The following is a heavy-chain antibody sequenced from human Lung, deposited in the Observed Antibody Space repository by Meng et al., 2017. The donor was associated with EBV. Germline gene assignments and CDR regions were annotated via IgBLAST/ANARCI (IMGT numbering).Heavy chain of an antibody. CDR1: GYTFGGYG. J-gene: IGHJ4*02. CDR2: FVNYVDT. D-gene: IGHD2-15*01. V-gene: IGHV1-18*01. Sequence: GPEVKRPGASGGVSCKASGYTFGGYGICGVRQAPGQGLEWMGWFVNYVDTYPAPKFQGRVTMTTDTHTNTAFMELRSLTSDDTAVYYCASGTPGRSYCDYWGQGTLVTVSS. CDR3: ASGTPGRSYCDY.